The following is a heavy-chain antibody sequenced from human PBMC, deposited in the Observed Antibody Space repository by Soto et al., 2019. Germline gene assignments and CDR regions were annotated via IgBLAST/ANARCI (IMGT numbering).Heavy chain of an antibody. V-gene: IGHV1-18*01. J-gene: IGHJ5*02. CDR3: ARVPDR. D-gene: IGHD2-2*01. CDR1: GYTFTNFV. CDR2: ISAYNGNT. Sequence: ASVKVSCKASGYTFTNFVISWVRQAPGQGLEWMGWISAYNGNTNYAQNFQGRVTMTTDTSTSTAYMELRSLRSDDTAVYYCARVPDRWGQGTLVTVSS.